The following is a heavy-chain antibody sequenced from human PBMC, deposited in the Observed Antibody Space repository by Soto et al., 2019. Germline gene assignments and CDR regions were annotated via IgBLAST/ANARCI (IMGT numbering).Heavy chain of an antibody. J-gene: IGHJ5*02. V-gene: IGHV1-69*01. CDR2: IIPIFGTA. CDR3: AREPGGVVAAPVWFGP. CDR1: GGTFSSYA. Sequence: QVQLVQSGAEVKKPGSSVKVSCKASGGTFSSYAISWVRQAPGQGLEWMGGIIPIFGTANYAQKFQGRVTITADESTSTDYMELSSLRSEDAAVYYCAREPGGVVAAPVWFGPWGQGTLVTVSS. D-gene: IGHD2-15*01.